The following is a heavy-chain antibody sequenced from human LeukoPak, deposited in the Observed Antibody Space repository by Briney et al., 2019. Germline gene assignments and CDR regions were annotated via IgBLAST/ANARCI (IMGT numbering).Heavy chain of an antibody. Sequence: GASVKVSCKASGGTFSSYAISWVRQAPGQGLEWMGGIIPIFGTANYAQTFQGRVTITADESTSTAYMELSSLRSEDTAVYYCARGSPGVVVAAKRYYYGMDVWGQGTTVTVSS. J-gene: IGHJ6*02. CDR2: IIPIFGTA. V-gene: IGHV1-69*13. CDR3: ARGSPGVVVAAKRYYYGMDV. D-gene: IGHD2-15*01. CDR1: GGTFSSYA.